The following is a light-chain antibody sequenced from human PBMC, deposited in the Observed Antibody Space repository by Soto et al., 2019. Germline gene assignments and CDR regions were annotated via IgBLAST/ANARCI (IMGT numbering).Light chain of an antibody. V-gene: IGKV1-5*03. J-gene: IGKJ1*01. CDR2: KAS. CDR3: QKYNSYFRT. CDR1: QSISSW. Sequence: DIQMTQSPSTLSASVGDRVTITCRASQSISSWLAWYQQKPGKAPKLLIYKASSLESGVPSRFSGSVSGTEFTLTISSLQPDDFATYYCQKYNSYFRTFGQGTKVEIK.